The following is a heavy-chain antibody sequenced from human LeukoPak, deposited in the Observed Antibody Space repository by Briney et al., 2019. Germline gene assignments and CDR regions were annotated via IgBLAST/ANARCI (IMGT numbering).Heavy chain of an antibody. CDR1: GFTFSNYA. CDR3: AKAEESGYTHYGMDV. CDR2: IGGNGGGT. J-gene: IGHJ6*02. Sequence: GGSLRLSCAASGFTFSNYAMNWVRQAPGKGLEWVSAIGGNGGGTYYADSVKGRFTISRDSSKNTLFLQINSLGADDTAVYYCAKAEESGYTHYGMDVWGQGTTVTVSS. D-gene: IGHD5-18*01. V-gene: IGHV3-23*01.